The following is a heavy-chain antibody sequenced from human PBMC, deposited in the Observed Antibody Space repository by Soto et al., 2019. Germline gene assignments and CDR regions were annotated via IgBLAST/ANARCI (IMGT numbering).Heavy chain of an antibody. CDR1: GYTFTGYY. Sequence: ASVKVSFKASGYTFTGYYMHWARQAPGQGLEWMGWINPNSGGTNYAQKFQGWVTMTRDTSISTAYMELSRLRSDDTAVYYCAREGDWIQLWSYYFDYWGQGTLVTVSS. J-gene: IGHJ4*02. CDR2: INPNSGGT. D-gene: IGHD5-18*01. CDR3: AREGDWIQLWSYYFDY. V-gene: IGHV1-2*04.